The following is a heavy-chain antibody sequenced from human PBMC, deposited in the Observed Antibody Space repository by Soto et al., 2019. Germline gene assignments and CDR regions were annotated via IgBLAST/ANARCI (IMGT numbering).Heavy chain of an antibody. CDR2: IYYSGST. Sequence: PSETLSLTCTVSGGSISSSSYYWGWIRQPPGKGLEWIGSIYYSGSTYYNPSLKSRVTISVDTPKNQFSLKLSSVTAADTAVYYCARHIHHPGSSLLDYWGQGTLVTVSS. D-gene: IGHD5-18*01. CDR3: ARHIHHPGSSLLDY. V-gene: IGHV4-39*01. CDR1: GGSISSSSYY. J-gene: IGHJ4*02.